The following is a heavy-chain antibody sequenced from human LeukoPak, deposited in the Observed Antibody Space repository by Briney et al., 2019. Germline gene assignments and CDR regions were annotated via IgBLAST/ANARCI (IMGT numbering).Heavy chain of an antibody. CDR3: ARESAVAGRGRWFDP. D-gene: IGHD6-19*01. J-gene: IGHJ5*02. CDR2: INSDGSTT. CDR1: GFTFSSYW. Sequence: SGGSLRLSCAASGFTFSSYWMHWVRQAPGKGLVWVSRINSDGSTTTYADSVKGRFTISRDNANNTLYLQMNSLRAEDTAVYYCARESAVAGRGRWFDPWGQGTLVTVSS. V-gene: IGHV3-74*01.